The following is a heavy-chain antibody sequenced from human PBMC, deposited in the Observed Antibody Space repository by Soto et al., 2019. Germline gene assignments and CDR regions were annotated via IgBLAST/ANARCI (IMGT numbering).Heavy chain of an antibody. CDR2: IYNSGRN. Sequence: QVQLQESGPGLVKPSETLSLTCSVSGDSISSYYWSWIRQPPGKGLEWIGFIYNSGRNNYNPSLMSRVTVSVDTPKTQFALKLSSGPAAATAVYYCARRYVGTPDYWDQGTLVTVSS. CDR1: GDSISSYY. D-gene: IGHD3-16*01. V-gene: IGHV4-59*08. CDR3: ARRYVGTPDY. J-gene: IGHJ4*02.